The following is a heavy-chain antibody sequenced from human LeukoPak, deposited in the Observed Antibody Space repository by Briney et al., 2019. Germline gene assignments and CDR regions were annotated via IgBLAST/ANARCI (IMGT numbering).Heavy chain of an antibody. CDR1: GYTFTSYG. V-gene: IGHV1-18*01. D-gene: IGHD2-21*02. Sequence: ASVKVSCKASGYTFTSYGISWVRRAPGQGLEWMGWISAYNGNTNYAQKLQGRVTMTTDTSTSTAYMELRSLRSDDTAVYYCARDFRGDDAFDIWGQGTMVTVSS. CDR2: ISAYNGNT. J-gene: IGHJ3*02. CDR3: ARDFRGDDAFDI.